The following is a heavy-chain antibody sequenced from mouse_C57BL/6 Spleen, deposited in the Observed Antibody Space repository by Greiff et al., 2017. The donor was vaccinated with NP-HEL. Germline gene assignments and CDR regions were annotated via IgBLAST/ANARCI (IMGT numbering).Heavy chain of an antibody. CDR1: GYTFTSYW. D-gene: IGHD2-5*01. CDR3: ARYYYSNGWYFDV. J-gene: IGHJ1*03. V-gene: IGHV1-64*01. Sequence: VQLQQPGAELVKPGASVKLSCKASGYTFTSYWMHWVKQRPGQGLEWIGMIHPNSGSTNYNEKFKSKATLTVDKSSSTAYMQLSSLTSEDSAVYYCARYYYSNGWYFDVWGTGTTVTVSS. CDR2: IHPNSGST.